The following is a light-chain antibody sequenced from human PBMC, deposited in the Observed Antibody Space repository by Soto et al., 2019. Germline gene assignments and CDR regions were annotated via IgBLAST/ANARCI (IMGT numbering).Light chain of an antibody. V-gene: IGKV1-39*01. J-gene: IGKJ1*01. Sequence: DIQMTQSPSSLSASVGDRVTITCRASQSISNCLSWFQQKPGQAPKLLIYAASSLQSGVTSRFSGSGSGTDFILTIDSLQPEDFATYYGQHTYIAPATFGQGDKVRVK. CDR3: QHTYIAPAT. CDR2: AAS. CDR1: QSISNC.